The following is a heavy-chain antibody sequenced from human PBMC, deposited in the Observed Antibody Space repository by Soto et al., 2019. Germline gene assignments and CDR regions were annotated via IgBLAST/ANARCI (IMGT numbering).Heavy chain of an antibody. CDR1: GGTVASSHW. CDR3: AREIVTAGGNNYFDP. CDR2: VYHTGDT. D-gene: IGHD2-21*02. J-gene: IGHJ5*02. Sequence: PSETLSLTCGVSGGTVASSHWWSWVRQSPSRGLEWIGNVYHTGDTNFNPSLQSRVTLSVDKSNNQFSLRLTSLTAADTAVYFCAREIVTAGGNNYFDPWGPGTLVTVSS. V-gene: IGHV4-4*02.